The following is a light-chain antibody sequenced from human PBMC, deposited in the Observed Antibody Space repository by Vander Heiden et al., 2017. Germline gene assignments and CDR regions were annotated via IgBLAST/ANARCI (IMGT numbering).Light chain of an antibody. J-gene: IGLJ7*01. Sequence: QLVLTQSPSASAPLGSSVKPPCTLSSGHSSYAIAWHQQQPEKGPRYLMKLNSDGSHSKGDGIPDRFSGSSSGAERYLTVSSLQSEDEADYYCQTWGTGIAVFGGGTQLTVL. CDR2: LNSDGSH. CDR1: SGHSSYA. V-gene: IGLV4-69*01. CDR3: QTWGTGIAV.